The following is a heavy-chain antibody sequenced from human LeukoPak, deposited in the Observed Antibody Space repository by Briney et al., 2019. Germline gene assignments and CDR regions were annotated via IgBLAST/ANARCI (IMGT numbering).Heavy chain of an antibody. D-gene: IGHD2-21*02. V-gene: IGHV3-7*03. J-gene: IGHJ5*01. CDR3: AKLKGQVTTWDS. Sequence: GGSLRLSCAASGFIFSNNHMSWVRQAPGRGLEWLATIWPDGSEKRYVDSLRGRVTISRDNVERSLYLQINSLRAEDTAVYYCAKLKGQVTTWDSWGLGIRVTVSS. CDR2: IWPDGSEK. CDR1: GFIFSNNH.